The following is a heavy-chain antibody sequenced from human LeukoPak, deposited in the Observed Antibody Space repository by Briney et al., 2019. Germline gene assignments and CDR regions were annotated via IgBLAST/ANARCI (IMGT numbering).Heavy chain of an antibody. D-gene: IGHD3-10*01. Sequence: PGGSLRLSCAASGFTFSSYAMSWVRQAPGKGLEWVSAISGSGGSTYYADSVKGRFTISRDNSKNTLYLQMNSLRAEDTAVYYCAKNYYGSGSPHNWFDPWGQGTLVTVSS. CDR2: ISGSGGST. J-gene: IGHJ5*02. V-gene: IGHV3-23*01. CDR3: AKNYYGSGSPHNWFDP. CDR1: GFTFSSYA.